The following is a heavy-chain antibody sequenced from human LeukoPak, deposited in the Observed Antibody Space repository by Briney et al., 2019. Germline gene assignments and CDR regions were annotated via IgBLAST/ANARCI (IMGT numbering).Heavy chain of an antibody. Sequence: PGGSVRLSCAASGFTFSDHYMDWVRQAPGKGLEWVVRIRNKANSYTTEYAASVKGRFTISRDDSKNSLYLQMNSLKTEGTAVYYCARSSANWPFDYWGQGTLVTVSS. CDR1: GFTFSDHY. V-gene: IGHV3-72*01. J-gene: IGHJ4*02. D-gene: IGHD1-1*01. CDR3: ARSSANWPFDY. CDR2: IRNKANSYTT.